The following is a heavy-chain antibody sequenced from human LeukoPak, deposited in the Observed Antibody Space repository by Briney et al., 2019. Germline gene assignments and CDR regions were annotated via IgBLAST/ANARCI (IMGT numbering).Heavy chain of an antibody. CDR2: ISSSSSYI. V-gene: IGHV3-21*01. CDR3: ARVALEDGYNLFDY. J-gene: IGHJ4*02. CDR1: GFTFSTYS. Sequence: GGSLRLSCAASGFTFSTYSMNWVRQAPGKGLEWVSSISSSSSYIYYADSVEGRFTISRDNAKNSLYLQMNSLRAEDTAVYYCARVALEDGYNLFDYWGQGTLVTVSS. D-gene: IGHD5-24*01.